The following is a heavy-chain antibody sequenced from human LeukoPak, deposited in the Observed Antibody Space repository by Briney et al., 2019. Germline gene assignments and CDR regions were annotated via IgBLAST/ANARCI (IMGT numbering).Heavy chain of an antibody. CDR3: AKARYCSGGSCYSGAFDI. Sequence: PGGSLRLSCAASGFTFDDYAMHWVRQAPGKGLEWVSGISWNSGSIGYADSVKGRFTISRDNAKNSLYLQMNSLRAEDTALYYCAKARYCSGGSCYSGAFDIWGQGTMVTVSS. D-gene: IGHD2-15*01. J-gene: IGHJ3*02. V-gene: IGHV3-9*01. CDR1: GFTFDDYA. CDR2: ISWNSGSI.